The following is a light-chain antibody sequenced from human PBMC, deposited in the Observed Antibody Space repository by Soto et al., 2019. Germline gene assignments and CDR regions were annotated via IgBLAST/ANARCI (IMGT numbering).Light chain of an antibody. Sequence: QSALTQPASVSGSPEQAITISCTGTISDVGGYDYVSWYQQHPGKAPKLMIYDVSNRPSGVSNRFSGSKSGNTASLTISGLQAEDEADYYCNSYTSRSTYVFGTGTKLTVL. J-gene: IGLJ1*01. CDR2: DVS. V-gene: IGLV2-14*01. CDR3: NSYTSRSTYV. CDR1: ISDVGGYDY.